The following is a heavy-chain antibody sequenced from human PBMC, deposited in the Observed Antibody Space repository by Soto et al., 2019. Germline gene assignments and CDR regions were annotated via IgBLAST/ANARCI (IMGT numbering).Heavy chain of an antibody. D-gene: IGHD3-10*01. CDR3: ARAVLGELTFDY. CDR2: INAGNGNT. J-gene: IGHJ4*02. V-gene: IGHV1-3*01. CDR1: GYTFTSYA. Sequence: QVQLVQSGAEVKKPGASVKVSCKASGYTFTSYAMHWVRQAPGQRLEWMGWINAGNGNTKYSQKFRGRVTITRDTSASTAYMELSSLRSEDTAVYYCARAVLGELTFDYWGQGTLVTVSS.